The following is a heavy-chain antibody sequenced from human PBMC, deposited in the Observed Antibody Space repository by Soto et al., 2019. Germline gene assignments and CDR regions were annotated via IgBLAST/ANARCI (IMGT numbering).Heavy chain of an antibody. J-gene: IGHJ4*02. Sequence: EVQLLESGGGLVQPGGSLRLSCAASGFTFSSYAMSWVRQAPGKGLEWVSAISGSGGSTYYADSVKGRFTISRDNSKNTLYLQMNSLRAEDTAVYYCAQGRTEGSSWAVGGYWGQGTLVTVSS. CDR2: ISGSGGST. V-gene: IGHV3-23*01. CDR1: GFTFSSYA. D-gene: IGHD6-13*01. CDR3: AQGRTEGSSWAVGGY.